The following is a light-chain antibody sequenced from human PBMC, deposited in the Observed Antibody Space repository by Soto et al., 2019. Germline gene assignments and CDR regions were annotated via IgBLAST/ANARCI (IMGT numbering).Light chain of an antibody. CDR1: QSVISSY. V-gene: IGKV3-15*01. CDR2: GAS. CDR3: QQYHTWPIT. J-gene: IGKJ4*01. Sequence: EIVLTQSPGTLSLSPGVRATLSCSSSQSVISSYLAWYQHKPGQAPRLLISGASTGATGIPARFSGSGSGTEFTLTISSLQSEDCAIYYCQQYHTWPITFGGGTKVDIK.